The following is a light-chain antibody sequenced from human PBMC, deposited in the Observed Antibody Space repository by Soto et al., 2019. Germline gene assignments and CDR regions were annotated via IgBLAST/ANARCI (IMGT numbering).Light chain of an antibody. Sequence: EVVLTQSPATLSLSPGERATLSCRASQSIRNYLAWYQQKPGQAPRLLIYDASNRATGIPARFSGSGPGTDFILTISSLEPEDSGVYYCQQRNDWVTFGGGTKVDIK. CDR3: QQRNDWVT. V-gene: IGKV3D-11*02. CDR2: DAS. J-gene: IGKJ4*01. CDR1: QSIRNY.